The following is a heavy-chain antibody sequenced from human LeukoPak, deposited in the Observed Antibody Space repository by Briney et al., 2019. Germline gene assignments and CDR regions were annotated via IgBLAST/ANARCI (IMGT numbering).Heavy chain of an antibody. CDR3: ARDQKGEFHFDY. D-gene: IGHD3-16*01. CDR1: GYTFTGYY. V-gene: IGHV1-2*02. J-gene: IGHJ4*02. Sequence: ASVKASCKASGYTFTGYYMHWVRQAPGQGLEWMGWINPNSGGTNYAQKFQGRVTMTRDTSISTAYMELSRLRSDDTAVYYCARDQKGEFHFDYWGQGTLVTVSS. CDR2: INPNSGGT.